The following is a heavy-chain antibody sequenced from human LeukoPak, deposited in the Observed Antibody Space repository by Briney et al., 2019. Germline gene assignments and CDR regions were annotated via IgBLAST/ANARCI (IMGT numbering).Heavy chain of an antibody. V-gene: IGHV1/OR15-1*03. CDR1: GYIFTDYY. J-gene: IGHJ4*02. CDR2: INPNSGGT. Sequence: ASVKVSCKASGYIFTDYYMHWVRQAPGQELGWMGRINPNSGGTNYAQKFQGRVTMTRDTSISTAYTELSSLRSEDTATYYCARPADITMIVVASRGVDYWGQGTLVTVSS. D-gene: IGHD3-22*01. CDR3: ARPADITMIVVASRGVDY.